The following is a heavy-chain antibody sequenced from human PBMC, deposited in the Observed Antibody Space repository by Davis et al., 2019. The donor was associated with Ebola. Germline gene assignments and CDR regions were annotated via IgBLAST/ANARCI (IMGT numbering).Heavy chain of an antibody. CDR2: IDPSDSYT. CDR3: ARRGYNGDYPYCFDY. D-gene: IGHD4-17*01. V-gene: IGHV5-10-1*01. Sequence: GESLKISCKGSGYSFTSYWISWVRQMPGKGLEWMGRIDPSDSYTNYSPSFQGHVTISADKSISTAYLQWSSLKASDTAMYYCARRGYNGDYPYCFDYWGQGTLVTVSS. J-gene: IGHJ4*02. CDR1: GYSFTSYW.